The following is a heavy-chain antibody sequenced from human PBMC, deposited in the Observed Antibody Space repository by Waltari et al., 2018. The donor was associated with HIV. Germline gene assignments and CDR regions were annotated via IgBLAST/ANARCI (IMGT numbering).Heavy chain of an antibody. CDR3: ARLPVEMATSYFDY. Sequence: QLQLQESGPGLVKPSETLSLTCTVSGGSISSSNYYWGWIRQPPGKGLEWIASSYYSGTTSYNPSLKSRVTISVDTSKNQFSLKLSSVTAADTAVYYCARLPVEMATSYFDYWGQGTLVPVSS. V-gene: IGHV4-39*01. CDR1: GGSISSSNYY. CDR2: SYYSGTT. D-gene: IGHD5-12*01. J-gene: IGHJ4*02.